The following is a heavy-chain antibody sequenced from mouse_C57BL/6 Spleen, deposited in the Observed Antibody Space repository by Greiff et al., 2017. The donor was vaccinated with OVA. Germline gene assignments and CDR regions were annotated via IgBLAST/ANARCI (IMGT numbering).Heavy chain of an antibody. J-gene: IGHJ3*01. CDR1: GFSFTGYY. V-gene: IGHV1-31*01. Sequence: EVKLLESGPELVKPGASVKISCKASGFSFTGYYMHWVKQSHGNILDWIGYIYPYNGVSSYNQKFKGKSTLTVDKSSSTAYMELRSLTSEDSAVYYCARDGDYDGAWFAYWGQGTLVTVSA. D-gene: IGHD2-4*01. CDR3: ARDGDYDGAWFAY. CDR2: IYPYNGVS.